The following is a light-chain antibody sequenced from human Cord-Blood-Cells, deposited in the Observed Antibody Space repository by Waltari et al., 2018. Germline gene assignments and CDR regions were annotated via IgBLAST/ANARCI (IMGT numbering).Light chain of an antibody. CDR3: CSYAGSSTLV. V-gene: IGLV2-23*02. CDR2: EVS. Sequence: PGQSLTISCTGTSSDVGSYNLVSWYQQHPGKAPKLMIYEVSKRPSGVSNRFSGSKSGNTASLTISGLQAEDEADYYCCSYAGSSTLVFGGGTKLTVL. CDR1: SSDVGSYNL. J-gene: IGLJ3*02.